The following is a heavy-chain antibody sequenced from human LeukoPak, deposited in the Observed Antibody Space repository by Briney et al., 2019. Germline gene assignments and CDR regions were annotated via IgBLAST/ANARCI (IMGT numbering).Heavy chain of an antibody. Sequence: GGSLRLSCAASGFTFSSYAMSWVRQAPGKGLEWVSAISGSGGSTYYADSVKGRFTISRDKSKNTLYLQMNSLRAEDTAVYYCAKDQSRYSSGWYVSDYFDYWAREPWSPSPQ. CDR3: AKDQSRYSSGWYVSDYFDY. J-gene: IGHJ4*02. V-gene: IGHV3-23*01. D-gene: IGHD6-19*01. CDR1: GFTFSSYA. CDR2: ISGSGGST.